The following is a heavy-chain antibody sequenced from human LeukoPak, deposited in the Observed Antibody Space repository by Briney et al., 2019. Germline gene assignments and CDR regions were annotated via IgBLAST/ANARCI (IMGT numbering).Heavy chain of an antibody. J-gene: IGHJ3*02. V-gene: IGHV1-18*04. CDR3: VKVYTSGWYGAFDI. CDR2: ITSYNGNT. Sequence: ASVKVSCKASGFTFSNYGVSWVRQAPGQGLEWMGWITSYNGNTSYAQKFQGRVTMTTETSTNTAYMELRSLRSDDTAVYYCVKVYTSGWYGAFDIWGQGTLVTVSS. CDR1: GFTFSNYG. D-gene: IGHD6-19*01.